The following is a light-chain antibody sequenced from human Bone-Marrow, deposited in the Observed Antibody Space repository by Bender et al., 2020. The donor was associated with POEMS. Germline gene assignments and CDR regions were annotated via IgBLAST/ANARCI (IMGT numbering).Light chain of an antibody. V-gene: IGLV2-8*01. J-gene: IGLJ1*01. CDR3: TSYAGIVFYI. CDR2: DVT. Sequence: QSALTQPPSASGSLGQSVTISCTATGSDIGEYNYFSWYRQHPGKAPKVLIYDVTQRPSGVPDRFSGSKSGYTASLTVSGLQADDEAHYYCTSYAGIVFYIFGGGTKVTVL. CDR1: GSDIGEYNY.